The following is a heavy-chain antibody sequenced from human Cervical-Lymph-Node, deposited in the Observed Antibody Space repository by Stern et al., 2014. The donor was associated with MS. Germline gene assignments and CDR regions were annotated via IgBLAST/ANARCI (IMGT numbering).Heavy chain of an antibody. J-gene: IGHJ4*02. D-gene: IGHD5-24*01. CDR2: AWHDGSTA. Sequence: QVQLVESGGGVVQPGTSLRLSCAASGFTFSSYGMHWVRQAPGKGLEWVALAWHDGSTAYYTKSVKGRFTISGDNSKNTLSFQMNSLTAEDTAVYYCARGPIPYAYNYLFDYWGQGTLVTVSS. CDR1: GFTFSSYG. CDR3: ARGPIPYAYNYLFDY. V-gene: IGHV3-33*01.